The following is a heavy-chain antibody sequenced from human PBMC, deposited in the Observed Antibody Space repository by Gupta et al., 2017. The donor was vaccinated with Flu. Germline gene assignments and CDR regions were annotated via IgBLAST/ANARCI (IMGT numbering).Heavy chain of an antibody. Sequence: QVKLLESGPGLVEPYQTLPLYCSSYGVSVRSGSFHWIWIRQPDGKGLEWIAQTYPKSNTRYSPSLESRVAISLDTSKNQYSLKLTSVTAADTALYFCAALLAVGSGRGYWGQGTLVTVSA. CDR2: TYPKSNT. CDR1: GVSVRSGSFH. CDR3: AALLAVGSGRGY. D-gene: IGHD3-10*01. V-gene: IGHV4-61*02. J-gene: IGHJ4*02.